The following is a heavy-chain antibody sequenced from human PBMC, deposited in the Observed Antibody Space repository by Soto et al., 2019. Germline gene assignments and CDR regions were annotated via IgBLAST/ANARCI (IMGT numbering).Heavy chain of an antibody. Sequence: GGSLRLSCEASGFTFSTFAMAWVRQVPGKGLEWVSLISGSGGSTKFADSVKGRFTISRDNSKNTLYLQMNSLRAEDTAVYYCAKGKREVEFYFEYWGQGNMVTVSS. CDR1: GFTFSTFA. CDR3: AKGKREVEFYFEY. V-gene: IGHV3-23*01. CDR2: ISGSGGST. D-gene: IGHD3-10*01. J-gene: IGHJ4*02.